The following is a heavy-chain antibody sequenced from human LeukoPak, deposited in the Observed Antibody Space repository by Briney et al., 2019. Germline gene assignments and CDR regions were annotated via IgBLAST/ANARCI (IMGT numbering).Heavy chain of an antibody. CDR3: ARTGGFGGYYFDH. Sequence: PGGSLRLSCAASGFTVSSSYMSWVRQAPGKGLEWVSIIYNTGSTYYADSVKGRFTISRDNSKNTLYLQINSLRAEDTAVYYCARTGGFGGYYFDHWGQGTLVTVSS. CDR2: IYNTGST. V-gene: IGHV3-53*01. J-gene: IGHJ4*02. D-gene: IGHD3-10*01. CDR1: GFTVSSSY.